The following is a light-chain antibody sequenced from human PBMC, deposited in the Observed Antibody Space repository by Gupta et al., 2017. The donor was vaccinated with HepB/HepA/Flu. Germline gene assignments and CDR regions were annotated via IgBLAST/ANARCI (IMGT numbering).Light chain of an antibody. CDR2: EDR. CDR1: NIGGKR. V-gene: IGLV3-21*03. Sequence: SYVLTQPPSVSVAPGKTATITCGGNNIGGKRVHWYQQKPGQAPVLVLYEDRDRPSGMPERFSGSNSGNTATLSISGVEAGDEADYYCQVWDSRSDQPKVFGGGTKLTVL. CDR3: QVWDSRSDQPKV. J-gene: IGLJ2*01.